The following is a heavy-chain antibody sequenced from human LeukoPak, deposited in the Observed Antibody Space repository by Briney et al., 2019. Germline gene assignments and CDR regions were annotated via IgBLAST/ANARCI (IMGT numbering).Heavy chain of an antibody. J-gene: IGHJ3*02. CDR3: ARHPHSLSLCDAFDI. Sequence: SETLSLTCAVYGGSFSGYYWSWIRQPPGKGLEWIGEINHSGSTYYNPSLKSRVTISVDTSKNQFSLKLSSVTAADTAVYYCARHPHSLSLCDAFDIWGQGTMVTVSS. V-gene: IGHV4-34*01. CDR2: INHSGST. CDR1: GGSFSGYY.